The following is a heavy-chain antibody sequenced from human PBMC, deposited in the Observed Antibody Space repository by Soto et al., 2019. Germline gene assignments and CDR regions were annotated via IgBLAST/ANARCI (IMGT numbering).Heavy chain of an antibody. CDR2: MNPNSGNT. D-gene: IGHD6-19*01. V-gene: IGHV1-8*01. CDR1: GYTFTSYD. CDR3: ARAGYSSGRDYYYYGMDV. Sequence: ASVKVSCKASGYTFTSYDINWVRQATGQGLEWMGWMNPNSGNTGYAQKFQGRVTMTRNTSISTAYMELSSLRPEDTAVYYCARAGYSSGRDYYYYGMDVWGQGTTVTVSS. J-gene: IGHJ6*02.